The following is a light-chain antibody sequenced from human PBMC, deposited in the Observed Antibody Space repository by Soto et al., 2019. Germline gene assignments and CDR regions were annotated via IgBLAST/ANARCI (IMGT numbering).Light chain of an antibody. CDR1: SSDAGAYNY. J-gene: IGLJ1*01. Sequence: QSALTQPASVSGSPGQSITISCTGTSSDAGAYNYVSWYQQQSGKAPKLIIHEVSNRPSGVSNRFSGSKSGNTASLTISGLQAEDEADYYCSSFTSNRAYVFGIGTKVTVL. CDR2: EVS. V-gene: IGLV2-14*01. CDR3: SSFTSNRAYV.